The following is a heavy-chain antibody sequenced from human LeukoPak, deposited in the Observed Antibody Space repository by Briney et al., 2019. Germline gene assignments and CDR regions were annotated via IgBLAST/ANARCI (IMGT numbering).Heavy chain of an antibody. CDR3: VRGRGAGRSCNDY. CDR2: ISSGSGAI. D-gene: IGHD2/OR15-2a*01. V-gene: IGHV3-48*01. CDR1: GFTSSSYS. Sequence: GGSLRLSCAASGFTSSSYSMNWVRQAPGKGLEWVSYISSGSGAIYYADSVKGRFTISRDNAKNSLFLQMNSLRAEDTAVYYCVRGRGAGRSCNDYWGQGTLVTVSS. J-gene: IGHJ4*02.